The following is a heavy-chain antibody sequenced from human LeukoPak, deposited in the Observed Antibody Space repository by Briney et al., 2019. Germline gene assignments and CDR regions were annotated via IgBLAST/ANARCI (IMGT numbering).Heavy chain of an antibody. J-gene: IGHJ4*02. CDR3: ARRGEKQNYYDSSGYYSY. CDR2: ISSSSSYI. CDR1: GFTFDDYD. Sequence: GGSLRLSCAASGFTFDDYDMNWVRQAPGKGLEWVSSISSSSSYIYYADSVKGRFTISRDNAKNSLYLQMNSLRAEDTAVYYCARRGEKQNYYDSSGYYSYWGQGTLVTVSS. D-gene: IGHD3-22*01. V-gene: IGHV3-21*01.